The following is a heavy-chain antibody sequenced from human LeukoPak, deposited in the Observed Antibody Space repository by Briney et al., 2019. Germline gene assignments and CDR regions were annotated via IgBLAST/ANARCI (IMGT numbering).Heavy chain of an antibody. J-gene: IGHJ4*02. V-gene: IGHV1-69*05. CDR2: IIPIFGTA. Sequence: SVKVSCKASGGTFGSYAISWVRQAPGQGLEWVGRIIPIFGTANYAQKFQGRVTITTDESTSTAYMELSSLRSEDTAVYYCARDLAYCGGDCYWYYFDYWGQGTLVTVSS. CDR1: GGTFGSYA. D-gene: IGHD2-21*02. CDR3: ARDLAYCGGDCYWYYFDY.